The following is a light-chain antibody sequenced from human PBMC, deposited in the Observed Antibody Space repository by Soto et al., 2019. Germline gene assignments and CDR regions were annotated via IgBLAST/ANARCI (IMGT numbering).Light chain of an antibody. V-gene: IGKV4-1*01. CDR1: QTVLYSSNY. CDR2: WAS. J-gene: IGKJ1*01. Sequence: DIVMTQSPDSLSVSLGERATINCKSSQTVLYSSNYLAWYQQKPAQPPKLLIYWASTRESGVPDRFSGGGSGTDFTLTISSLQAEDVAVYYCQQYYTTPVTFGQGTKVEIK. CDR3: QQYYTTPVT.